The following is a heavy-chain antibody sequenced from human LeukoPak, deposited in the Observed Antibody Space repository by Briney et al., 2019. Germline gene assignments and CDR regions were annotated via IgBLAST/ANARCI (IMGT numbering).Heavy chain of an antibody. Sequence: ASVKVSCKASGYTFTGYYMHWVRQAPGQGLEWMGRIIPILGIANYAQKFQGRVTITADKSTSTAYMELSSLRSEDTAVYYCASLNYDFWSGYTPRYYGMDVWGQGTTVTVSS. V-gene: IGHV1-69*02. CDR1: GYTFTGYY. CDR3: ASLNYDFWSGYTPRYYGMDV. CDR2: IIPILGIA. D-gene: IGHD3-3*01. J-gene: IGHJ6*02.